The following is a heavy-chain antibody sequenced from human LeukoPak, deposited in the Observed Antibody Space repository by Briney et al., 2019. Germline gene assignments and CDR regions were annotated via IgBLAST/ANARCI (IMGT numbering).Heavy chain of an antibody. CDR3: ATSPGIAAPSGYYFDH. CDR1: GYTFTGYY. Sequence: GASAKDSCKASGYTFTGYYMHWVRQAPGQGPEWMGWINTNTGNPTYAQGFTGRFVFSVDTSVSTAYLQISSLKAEDTAVYYCATSPGIAAPSGYYFDHWGQGTLVTVSS. CDR2: INTNTGNP. V-gene: IGHV7-4-1*02. D-gene: IGHD6-13*01. J-gene: IGHJ4*02.